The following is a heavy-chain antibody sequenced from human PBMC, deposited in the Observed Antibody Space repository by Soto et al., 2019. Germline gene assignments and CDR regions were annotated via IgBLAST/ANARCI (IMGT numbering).Heavy chain of an antibody. D-gene: IGHD2-15*01. CDR1: GGSIYRSGYY. V-gene: IGHV4-39*01. CDR2: IDYNGVT. Sequence: SETLSLTCTVSGGSIYRSGYYWGWIRQPPGRGLERIGNIDYNGVTYSNPSLKSRVTISRDTSKNQFSLKLTSVTAADTALYYCGKVLVGATGHTDSDSWGPGTLVTVSS. J-gene: IGHJ4*02. CDR3: GKVLVGATGHTDSDS.